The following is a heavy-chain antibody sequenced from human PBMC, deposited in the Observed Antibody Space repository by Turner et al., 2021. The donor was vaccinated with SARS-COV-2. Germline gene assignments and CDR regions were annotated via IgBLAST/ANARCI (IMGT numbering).Heavy chain of an antibody. J-gene: IGHJ4*02. CDR2: ITPSSGYT. V-gene: IGHV1-46*03. CDR3: TRSRPGPTVTFDY. CDR1: GYTFTTYY. D-gene: IGHD4-17*01. Sequence: QVQLVQSGAEVKKPGASVKVSCKASGYTFTTYYLHWVRKAPGHGLEWMGMITPSSGYTTYAQTFQGRVTMTRDTSTTTVYMDLSSLTFEDTAVYFCTRSRPGPTVTFDYWGQGTLVTVSS.